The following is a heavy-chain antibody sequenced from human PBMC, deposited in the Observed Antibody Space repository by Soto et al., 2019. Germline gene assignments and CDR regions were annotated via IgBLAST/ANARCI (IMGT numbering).Heavy chain of an antibody. V-gene: IGHV4-59*01. Sequence: SETLSLTCAVSGGSISSYYWSWIRQPPGKGLEWIGYIYYSGSTNYNPSLKSRVTISVDTSKNQFSLKLSSVTAADTAVYYCARESIAARSFDYWGQGTLVTVSS. CDR1: GGSISSYY. D-gene: IGHD6-6*01. J-gene: IGHJ4*02. CDR2: IYYSGST. CDR3: ARESIAARSFDY.